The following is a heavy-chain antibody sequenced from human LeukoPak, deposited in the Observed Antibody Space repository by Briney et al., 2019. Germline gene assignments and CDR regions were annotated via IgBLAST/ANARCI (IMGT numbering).Heavy chain of an antibody. CDR1: GYSISSGYY. D-gene: IGHD3/OR15-3a*01. Sequence: PSETLSLTCTVSGYSISSGYYWGWIRQPPGKGLEWIGSIYHSGSTYYNPSLKSRVTISVDTSENQFSLRLTSVTAADTAVYYCARQTGSGLFILPGGQGTLVTVSS. J-gene: IGHJ4*02. CDR3: ARQTGSGLFILP. V-gene: IGHV4-38-2*02. CDR2: IYHSGST.